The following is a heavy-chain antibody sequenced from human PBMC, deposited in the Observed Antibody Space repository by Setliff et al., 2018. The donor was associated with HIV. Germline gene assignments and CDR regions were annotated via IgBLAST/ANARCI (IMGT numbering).Heavy chain of an antibody. D-gene: IGHD4-4*01. CDR2: ISSSGSTI. J-gene: IGHJ6*02. CDR1: GFTFSSYE. CDR3: ARDDSNYRQHGMDV. V-gene: IGHV3-48*03. Sequence: LRLSCAASGFTFSSYEMNWVRQAPGKGLEWVSYISSSGSTIYYADSVKGRFTISRDNAKNSLYLQMNSLRAEDKAVYYCARDDSNYRQHGMDVWGQGTTVTVSS.